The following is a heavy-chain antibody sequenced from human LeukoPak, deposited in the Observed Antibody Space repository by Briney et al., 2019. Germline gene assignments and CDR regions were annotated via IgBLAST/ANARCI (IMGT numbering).Heavy chain of an antibody. Sequence: GGSLRLSCAASGFTFSSYVMHWVRQAPGKGLEWVAIISYDGSNEYYADSVKGRFTISRDNSKKTVYLQMNSLRAEDAAVYYCAKGGGTGYSSSWYSNWGQGTLVTVSS. CDR3: AKGGGTGYSSSWYSN. V-gene: IGHV3-30*04. D-gene: IGHD6-13*01. CDR1: GFTFSSYV. J-gene: IGHJ4*02. CDR2: ISYDGSNE.